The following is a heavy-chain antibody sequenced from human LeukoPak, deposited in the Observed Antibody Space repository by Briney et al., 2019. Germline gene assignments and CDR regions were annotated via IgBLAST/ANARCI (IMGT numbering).Heavy chain of an antibody. CDR2: ISGSGGST. J-gene: IGHJ4*02. Sequence: GGSLRLSCAASGFTFSSHAMSWVRQAPGKGLEWVSAISGSGGSTYYADSVKGRFTISRDNSKNTLYLQMNSLRAEDTAVYYCAKDRTYYYDSSGYFPEDYWGQGTLVTVSS. CDR3: AKDRTYYYDSSGYFPEDY. CDR1: GFTFSSHA. D-gene: IGHD3-22*01. V-gene: IGHV3-23*01.